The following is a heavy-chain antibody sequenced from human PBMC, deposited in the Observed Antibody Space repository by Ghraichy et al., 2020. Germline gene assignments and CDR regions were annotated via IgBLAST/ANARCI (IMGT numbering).Heavy chain of an antibody. CDR1: GGSISSYY. D-gene: IGHD6-13*01. CDR2: IYYSGST. V-gene: IGHV4-59*01. CDR3: AVRAAAGTYRWFGP. J-gene: IGHJ5*02. Sequence: SQTLSLTCTVSGGSISSYYWSWIRQPPGKGLEWIGYIYYSGSTSYNPSLKSRVTISVDTSKNQFSLNLNSVTAADTAVYYCAVRAAAGTYRWFGPWGQGTLVTVSS.